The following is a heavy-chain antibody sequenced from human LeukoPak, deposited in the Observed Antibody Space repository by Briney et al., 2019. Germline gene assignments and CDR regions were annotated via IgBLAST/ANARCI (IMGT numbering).Heavy chain of an antibody. CDR3: AREEGGKLGIDYYFDY. CDR1: GFTFSSYG. Sequence: PGGSLRLSCAASGFTFSSYGMSWVRKAPGKGLEWVSAISGSGGSTYYADSVKGRFTISRDNAKNSLYLQMNSLRAEDTAMYYCAREEGGKLGIDYYFDYWGQGTLVTVSS. D-gene: IGHD7-27*01. CDR2: ISGSGGST. J-gene: IGHJ4*02. V-gene: IGHV3-23*01.